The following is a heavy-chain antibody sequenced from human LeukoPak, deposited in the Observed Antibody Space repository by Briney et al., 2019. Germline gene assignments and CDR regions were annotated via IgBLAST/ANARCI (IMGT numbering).Heavy chain of an antibody. V-gene: IGHV4-34*01. CDR2: INHSGST. J-gene: IGHJ6*02. D-gene: IGHD5-12*01. Sequence: KPSETLSLTCAVYGGSFSGYYWSWIRQPPGKGLEWIGEINHSGSTNHNPSLKSRVTISVDTSKNQFSLKLSSVTAADTAVYYCASSKSGYEPPMYVWGQGTTVTVSS. CDR3: ASSKSGYEPPMYV. CDR1: GGSFSGYY.